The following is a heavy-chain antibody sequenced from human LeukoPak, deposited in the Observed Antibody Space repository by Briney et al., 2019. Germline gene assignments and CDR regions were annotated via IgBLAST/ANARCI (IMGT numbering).Heavy chain of an antibody. V-gene: IGHV4-30-2*01. CDR1: GGSISSGGYS. J-gene: IGHJ4*02. CDR2: IYHSGST. Sequence: SETLSLTCAVSGGSISSGGYSWSWIRQPPGKGLEWIGYIYHSGSTYYNPSLKSRVTISVDRSKNQFSLKLSSVTAADTAVYYCARGYYDFWSGYLDYWGQGTLVTVSS. D-gene: IGHD3-3*01. CDR3: ARGYYDFWSGYLDY.